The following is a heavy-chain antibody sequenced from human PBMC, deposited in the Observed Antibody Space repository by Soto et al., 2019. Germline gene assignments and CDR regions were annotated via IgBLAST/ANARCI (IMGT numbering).Heavy chain of an antibody. CDR2: IIPVFGTA. CDR3: ARGDATKIVVTTYYAMDV. J-gene: IGHJ6*02. V-gene: IGHV1-69*12. D-gene: IGHD4-17*01. Sequence: QVQLVQSGAEVKKPGSTVKVSCKASGGSLSNYGISWGRQAPGQGLEWMGGIIPVFGTANYAQKFQGRVTITADESTNIVYMDVTSLRSEDTAVYYCARGDATKIVVTTYYAMDVWGQGTTVTVSS. CDR1: GGSLSNYG.